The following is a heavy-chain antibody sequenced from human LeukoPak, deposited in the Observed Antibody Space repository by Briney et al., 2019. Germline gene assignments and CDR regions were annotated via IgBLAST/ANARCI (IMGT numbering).Heavy chain of an antibody. D-gene: IGHD6-13*01. J-gene: IGHJ4*02. CDR2: IWYDGSNK. V-gene: IGHV3-33*08. Sequence: PGGSLRLSCAASGFTFSSYAMSWVRQAPGKGLEWVAVIWYDGSNKYYADSVKSRFTISRDNSKNTLYLQMNSLRAEDTAVYYCARDVLPGSSWYYFDYWGQGTLVTVSS. CDR3: ARDVLPGSSWYYFDY. CDR1: GFTFSSYA.